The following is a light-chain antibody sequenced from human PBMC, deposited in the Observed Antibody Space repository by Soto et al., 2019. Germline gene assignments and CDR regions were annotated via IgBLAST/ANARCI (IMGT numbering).Light chain of an antibody. CDR2: LNSDGSH. CDR1: SGHSSYA. Sequence: QPVLTQSPSASASLGASVKLTCTLSSGHSSYAIAWHQQQPEKGPRYLMKLNSDGSHSKGDGIPDRFSGSSSGAERYLTISSLQSEDEADYCCQTWGTGIVVFGGGAKVTVL. CDR3: QTWGTGIVV. V-gene: IGLV4-69*01. J-gene: IGLJ2*01.